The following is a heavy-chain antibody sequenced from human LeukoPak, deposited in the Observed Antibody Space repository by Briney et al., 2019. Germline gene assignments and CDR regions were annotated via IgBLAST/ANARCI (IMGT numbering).Heavy chain of an antibody. CDR3: GRDWSGSYSWARFYYYGMDV. CDR1: GYSFINYG. J-gene: IGHJ6*02. D-gene: IGHD1-26*01. CDR2: ISADNGNT. V-gene: IGHV1-18*01. Sequence: GASVKVSCKSSGYSFINYGVSWVRQAPGQGLEWMGWISADNGNTNYAQKLQGRVTMTTDTSTSTAYMELRSLRSDDTAVYYCGRDWSGSYSWARFYYYGMDVWGQGTTVTVSS.